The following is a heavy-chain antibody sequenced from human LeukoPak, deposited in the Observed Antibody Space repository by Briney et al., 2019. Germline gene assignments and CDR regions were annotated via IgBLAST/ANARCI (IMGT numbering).Heavy chain of an antibody. CDR3: ARRSSCGGDCYRFDY. CDR2: ISGSSNTK. V-gene: IGHV3-48*04. D-gene: IGHD2-21*02. Sequence: PGGSLRLSCAASGFIFNSYSMNWVRQAPGKGLEWVSYISGSSNTKYYADSVKGRFTISRDNAKNSLYLQMNSLRAEDTAVYYCARRSSCGGDCYRFDYWGQGILVTVSS. J-gene: IGHJ4*02. CDR1: GFIFNSYS.